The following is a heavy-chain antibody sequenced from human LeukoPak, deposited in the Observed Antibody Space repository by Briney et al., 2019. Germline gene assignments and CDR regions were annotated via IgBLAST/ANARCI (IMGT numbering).Heavy chain of an antibody. Sequence: SETLSLTCPVSGGSISNNYWSWILQPTGKGLEWIGFIYYTGTTSYNPHLKSRVSISVDTSKNQFSLRLTSVTAADTAVYYCARGSPVTTNYYYGMDVWGQGTTVTVSS. V-gene: IGHV4-59*08. CDR1: GGSISNNY. CDR2: IYYTGTT. CDR3: ARGSPVTTNYYYGMDV. D-gene: IGHD4-17*01. J-gene: IGHJ6*02.